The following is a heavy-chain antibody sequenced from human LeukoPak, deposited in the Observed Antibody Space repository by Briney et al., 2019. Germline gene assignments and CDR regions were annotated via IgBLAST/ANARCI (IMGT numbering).Heavy chain of an antibody. D-gene: IGHD1-1*01. V-gene: IGHV3-23*01. Sequence: GSLRLSCAASGLTFSDHAMGWVRQAPGEGLEWVSSISGSSGNTYYADSVKGRYSISRDNSKNTVFLQINRLRAEDTAIYYCANWGAGTKGLYWGQGTLSPSHQ. CDR2: ISGSSGNT. J-gene: IGHJ4*02. CDR3: ANWGAGTKGLY. CDR1: GLTFSDHA.